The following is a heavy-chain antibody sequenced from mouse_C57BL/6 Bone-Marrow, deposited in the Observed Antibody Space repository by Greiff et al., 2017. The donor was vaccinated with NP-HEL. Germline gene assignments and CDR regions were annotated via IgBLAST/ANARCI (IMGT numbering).Heavy chain of an antibody. D-gene: IGHD5-5*01. CDR2: INPSSGYT. CDR3: ACHYHY. CDR1: GYTFTSYW. Sequence: VQLQESGAELAKPGASVKLSCKASGYTFTSYWMHWVKQRPGQGLEWIGYINPSSGYTKYNQKFKDKATLTADTSSSTAYMQLSSLTYEDSAVYNWACHYHYWGQGTTLTVSS. J-gene: IGHJ2*01. V-gene: IGHV1-7*01.